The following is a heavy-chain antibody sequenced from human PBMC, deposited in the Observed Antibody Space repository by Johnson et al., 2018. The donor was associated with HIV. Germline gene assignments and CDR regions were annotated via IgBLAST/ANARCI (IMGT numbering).Heavy chain of an antibody. V-gene: IGHV3-66*01. Sequence: VQLVESGGGLVQPGGSLRLSCAASGFTVSSNYMSWVRQAPGKGLEWVSVIYSGGSTYYADSVKGRFTISRDNSKNTLYLQMNSLRVEDTAVYYCAKDMGYGGNPGAFDIWGQGTMVTVSS. CDR3: AKDMGYGGNPGAFDI. CDR2: IYSGGST. J-gene: IGHJ3*02. D-gene: IGHD4-23*01. CDR1: GFTVSSNY.